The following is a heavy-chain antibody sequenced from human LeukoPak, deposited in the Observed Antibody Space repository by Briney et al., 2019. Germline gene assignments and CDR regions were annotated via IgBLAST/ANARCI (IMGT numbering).Heavy chain of an antibody. D-gene: IGHD6-19*01. CDR2: ISAYNGNT. Sequence: ASVKVSCKASGYTFTSYGISWVRQAPGQGLEWMGWISAYNGNTNYAQKLQGRVTMTTDTSTSTAYMELRSLRSDDTAVYYCASALSVAGTFDYWGQGTLVTVSS. J-gene: IGHJ4*02. V-gene: IGHV1-18*01. CDR3: ASALSVAGTFDY. CDR1: GYTFTSYG.